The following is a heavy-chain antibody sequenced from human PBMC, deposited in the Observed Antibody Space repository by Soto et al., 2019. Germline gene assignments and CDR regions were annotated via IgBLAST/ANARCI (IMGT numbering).Heavy chain of an antibody. CDR1: GFTFSSYG. J-gene: IGHJ4*02. Sequence: GSLRLPCAASGFTFSSYGMYWVRQAPGKGLEWVAAISYDGSNNYHADSVKGRFTISRDNSKNTLYLQLNSLRTEDTAVYYCAKDIVKYTYGACDYWGQGVLVTVSS. V-gene: IGHV3-30*18. CDR2: ISYDGSNN. CDR3: AKDIVKYTYGACDY. D-gene: IGHD5-18*01.